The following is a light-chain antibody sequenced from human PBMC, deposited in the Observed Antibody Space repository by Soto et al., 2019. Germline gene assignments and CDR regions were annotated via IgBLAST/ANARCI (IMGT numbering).Light chain of an antibody. J-gene: IGKJ4*01. CDR1: QSIGIY. CDR3: QQRSTWPLT. Sequence: EIVLTQSPATLSLSPGDRATLSCRASQSIGIYLAWYQQTPGQSPRLLIYEASNRATGVPAKLSGTGSGTDFPLTISSLEAEDFGIYYCQQRSTWPLTFGGWTRVEI. V-gene: IGKV3-11*01. CDR2: EAS.